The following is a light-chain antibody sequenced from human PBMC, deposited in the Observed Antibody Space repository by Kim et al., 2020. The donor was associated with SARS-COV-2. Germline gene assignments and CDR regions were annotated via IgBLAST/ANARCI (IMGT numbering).Light chain of an antibody. J-gene: IGLJ2*01. CDR1: SLRSYY. V-gene: IGLV3-19*01. CDR3: SSRDSSGTLVV. CDR2: GKN. Sequence: SSELTQDPAVSVALGQTVTITCQGDSLRSYYASWYQQRAGQAPALVIYGKNNRPSGIPDRFSGSSSGITASLTITGTQAEDEAGYYCSSRDSSGTLVVFGGGTQLTVL.